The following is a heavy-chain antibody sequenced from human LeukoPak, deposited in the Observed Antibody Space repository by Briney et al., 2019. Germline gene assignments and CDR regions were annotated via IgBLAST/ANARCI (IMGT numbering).Heavy chain of an antibody. V-gene: IGHV3-33*06. D-gene: IGHD4-17*01. Sequence: GGSLRLSCAASGFTFSSHVMHWVRQAPGKGLEWVAVIWYDGSNKFYADSVKGRFTISRDNAKNTLYLQMNSLRADDTAIYYCTKDPNGDYIGAFDPWGQGTLVTVSS. CDR1: GFTFSSHV. CDR2: IWYDGSNK. CDR3: TKDPNGDYIGAFDP. J-gene: IGHJ5*02.